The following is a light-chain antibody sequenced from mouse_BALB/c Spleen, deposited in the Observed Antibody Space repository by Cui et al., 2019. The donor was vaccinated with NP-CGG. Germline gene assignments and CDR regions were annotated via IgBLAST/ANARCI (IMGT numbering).Light chain of an antibody. CDR1: TGAVTTSNY. J-gene: IGLJ1*01. CDR2: STN. CDR3: ALWYSNHWV. Sequence: QAVVTQESALTTSPGKTVTLTCRSSTGAVTTSNYANWAQEKPDHLFTGLIGSTNNRAPGVPAKFSGSLIGDKAALTITGAQTGDEAIYFCALWYSNHWVFGGGTKLTVL. V-gene: IGLV1*01.